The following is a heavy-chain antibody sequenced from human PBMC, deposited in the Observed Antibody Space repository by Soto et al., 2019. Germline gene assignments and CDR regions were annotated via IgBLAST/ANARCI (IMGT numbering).Heavy chain of an antibody. V-gene: IGHV3-43*02. CDR1: GFTFDDYA. CDR3: AKDIGFEYSSSSGTFDI. CDR2: ISGDGGST. D-gene: IGHD6-6*01. J-gene: IGHJ3*02. Sequence: GSLKLSCAASGFTFDDYAMHWVRQAPGKGLEWVSLISGDGGSTYYADSVKGRFTISRDNSKNSLYLQMNSLRTEDTALYYCAKDIGFEYSSSSGTFDIWGQGTMVTVSS.